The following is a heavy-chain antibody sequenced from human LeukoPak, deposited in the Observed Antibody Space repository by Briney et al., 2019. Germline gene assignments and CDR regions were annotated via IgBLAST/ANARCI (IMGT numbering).Heavy chain of an antibody. J-gene: IGHJ4*02. D-gene: IGHD6-13*01. CDR2: FNTGGNT. CDR3: ARAPRQQLFPVY. Sequence: SQTLSLTCTVSGDSISSDNYYWSWIRQPAGTGLEYIGRFNTGGNTYYNPSLKGRVTISLDTSKNLLSLRLSSVTAADTAVYYCARAPRQQLFPVYWGQGTLVTVSS. CDR1: GDSISSDNYY. V-gene: IGHV4-61*02.